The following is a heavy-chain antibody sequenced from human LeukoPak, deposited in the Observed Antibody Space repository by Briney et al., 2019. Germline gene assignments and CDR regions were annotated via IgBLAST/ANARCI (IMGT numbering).Heavy chain of an antibody. CDR2: ISAYNGNT. CDR3: ARVRSGYDYDGMDV. CDR1: GYTFTSYG. D-gene: IGHD5-12*01. V-gene: IGHV1-18*01. J-gene: IGHJ6*02. Sequence: GASVKVSCKASGYTFTSYGISWVRQAPGQGLEWMGWISAYNGNTNYAQKLQGRVTMTTDTSTSTAYMELRCLRSDDTAVYYCARVRSGYDYDGMDVWGQGTTVTVSS.